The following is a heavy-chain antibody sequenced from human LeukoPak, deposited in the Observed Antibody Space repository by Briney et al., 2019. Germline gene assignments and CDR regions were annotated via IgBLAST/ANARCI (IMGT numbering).Heavy chain of an antibody. V-gene: IGHV3-23*01. D-gene: IGHD1/OR15-1a*01. J-gene: IGHJ4*02. CDR2: ISGSGGST. CDR3: AKDFQQYYFDY. Sequence: ECVSAISGSGGSTYYADSVKGRFTISRDNSKNTLCLQMNSLRAEDTAVYYCAKDFQQYYFDYWGQGTLVTVSS.